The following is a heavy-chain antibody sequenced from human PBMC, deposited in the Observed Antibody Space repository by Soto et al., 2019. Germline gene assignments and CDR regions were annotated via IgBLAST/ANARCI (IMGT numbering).Heavy chain of an antibody. Sequence: GGSLKLSCAASGFTVSSNYMSWVRQAPGKGLEWVSVIYSGGSTYYADSVKGRFTISRDNSKNTLYLQMNSLRAEDTAVYYCARDLSGYFDIWGQGTMVTVSS. CDR1: GFTVSSNY. V-gene: IGHV3-66*01. CDR3: ARDLSGYFDI. D-gene: IGHD5-12*01. CDR2: IYSGGST. J-gene: IGHJ3*02.